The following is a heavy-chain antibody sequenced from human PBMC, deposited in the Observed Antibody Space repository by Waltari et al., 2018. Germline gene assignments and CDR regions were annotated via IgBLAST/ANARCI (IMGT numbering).Heavy chain of an antibody. CDR2: ISYDGSDK. J-gene: IGHJ4*02. V-gene: IGHV3-30*18. Sequence: QWVRQAPGKGLEWVALISYDGSDKYYADSVKGRFTISRDNSRNALYRQMNSLRAEDTAVYYCAEDLYCTSTSCQDFWGQGTLVTVSS. D-gene: IGHD2-2*01. CDR3: AEDLYCTSTSCQDF.